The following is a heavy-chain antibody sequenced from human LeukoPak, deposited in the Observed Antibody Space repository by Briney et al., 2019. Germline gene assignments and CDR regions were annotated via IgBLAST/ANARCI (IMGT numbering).Heavy chain of an antibody. CDR2: INPSGGSI. CDR3: ARGVVAAAGRTFDF. Sequence: ASVKVSCKASGHIFTSYYMYWVRQAPGQGLEWMGVINPSGGSIRYAQKFQGRVTMTRDTSTSTVYMELSSLRSEDTAVYYCARGVVAAAGRTFDFWGQGTLVTVSS. CDR1: GHIFTSYY. J-gene: IGHJ4*02. V-gene: IGHV1-46*01. D-gene: IGHD6-13*01.